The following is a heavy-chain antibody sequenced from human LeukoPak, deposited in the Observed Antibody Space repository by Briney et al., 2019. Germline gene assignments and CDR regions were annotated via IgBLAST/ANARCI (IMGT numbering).Heavy chain of an antibody. D-gene: IGHD5/OR15-5a*01. V-gene: IGHV3-30-3*01. Sequence: GGSLRLSCAASGFTFSSYAMHWVRQAPGKGLEWVAVISYDGSNKYYADSVKGRFTISRDNAKNSLYLQMNSLRAEDTALYYCAKDITASVHWYFDLWGRGTPVTVSS. J-gene: IGHJ2*01. CDR1: GFTFSSYA. CDR2: ISYDGSNK. CDR3: AKDITASVHWYFDL.